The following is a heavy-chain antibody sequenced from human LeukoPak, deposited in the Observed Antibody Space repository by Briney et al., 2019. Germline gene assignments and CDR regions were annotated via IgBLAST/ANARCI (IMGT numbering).Heavy chain of an antibody. CDR2: INPNTGGT. V-gene: IGHV1-2*02. Sequence: ASVKVSCKASGYSFTGNYMHWVRQAPGQGFEWMGWINPNTGGTNYAQKFKGRVLMTRDTSISTAYLELSSLRSEDTAVYYCARERYSLSFDYWGQGTLVTVSS. CDR1: GYSFTGNY. D-gene: IGHD5-18*01. CDR3: ARERYSLSFDY. J-gene: IGHJ4*02.